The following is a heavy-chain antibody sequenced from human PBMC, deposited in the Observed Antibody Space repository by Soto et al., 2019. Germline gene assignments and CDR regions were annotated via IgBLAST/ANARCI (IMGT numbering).Heavy chain of an antibody. D-gene: IGHD1-26*01. V-gene: IGHV3-23*01. Sequence: EVQLLESGGTLVQVGGSLRLSCVASGFSFSNYAVTWVRQAPGKGLECVSAISGSGAGTYYADSVKGRFTISRDNAKNTLHLQMQSLRVEDTAVYHCAQRMKGGSNGVGNDMDVCAQRTTVIVS. CDR1: GFSFSNYA. J-gene: IGHJ6*02. CDR3: AQRMKGGSNGVGNDMDV. CDR2: ISGSGAGT.